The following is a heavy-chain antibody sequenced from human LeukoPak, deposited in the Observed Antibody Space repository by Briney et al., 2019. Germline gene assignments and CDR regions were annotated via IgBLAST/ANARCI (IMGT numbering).Heavy chain of an antibody. V-gene: IGHV4-59*08. CDR1: GDSISSHY. CDR2: IHYSVTT. Sequence: PSETLSLTCTVSGDSISSHYWSWIRQPPGKGLEWTGYIHYSVTTNYNPSLKSRIAISVDTSKNQFSLKLTSVTAADTAVYYCARLHYDTSGLYYYFDYWGQGTLVTVSS. CDR3: ARLHYDTSGLYYYFDY. J-gene: IGHJ4*02. D-gene: IGHD3-22*01.